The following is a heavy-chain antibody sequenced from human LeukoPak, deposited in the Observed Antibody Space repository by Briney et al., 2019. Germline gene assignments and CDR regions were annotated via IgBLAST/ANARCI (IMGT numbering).Heavy chain of an antibody. Sequence: SGPTLVNPTHTLTLTCTCSGFSLSPSGAGVGWIRQPPVKALEWLALTYRNDDKRYTPSLKSRLTFTKDTSKNQVVLTMTNMDTVDTATYFCARRKVGGNSVEFDYWGQGIMVTVSS. CDR3: ARRKVGGNSVEFDY. J-gene: IGHJ4*02. CDR1: GFSLSPSGAG. CDR2: TYRNDDK. V-gene: IGHV2-5*01. D-gene: IGHD4-23*01.